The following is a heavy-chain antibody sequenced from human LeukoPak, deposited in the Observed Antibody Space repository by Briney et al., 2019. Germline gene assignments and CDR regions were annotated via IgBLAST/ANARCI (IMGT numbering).Heavy chain of an antibody. J-gene: IGHJ4*02. D-gene: IGHD6-19*01. Sequence: SETLSLTCTVPGGSISSGSYYWSWIRQPAGKGLEWIGRMYTSGSTNYNPSLKSRVTISVDTSKNQFSLKLSSVTAADTAVYYCARGIGGGWYSSPFDYWGQGTLVTVSS. CDR1: GGSISSGSYY. V-gene: IGHV4-61*02. CDR2: MYTSGST. CDR3: ARGIGGGWYSSPFDY.